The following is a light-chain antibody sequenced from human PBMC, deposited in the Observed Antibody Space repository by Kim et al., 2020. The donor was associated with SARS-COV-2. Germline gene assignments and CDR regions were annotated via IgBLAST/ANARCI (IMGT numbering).Light chain of an antibody. Sequence: GQRVTISCPGPRSNVGSNTVSWYQQLPGAAPKLLISNNDRRPSGVPDRFSGSKSGNSASLAISGLQSEDEADFYCASWDDSLNGILFGGGTQLTVL. CDR3: ASWDDSLNGIL. V-gene: IGLV1-44*01. CDR2: NND. J-gene: IGLJ3*02. CDR1: RSNVGSNT.